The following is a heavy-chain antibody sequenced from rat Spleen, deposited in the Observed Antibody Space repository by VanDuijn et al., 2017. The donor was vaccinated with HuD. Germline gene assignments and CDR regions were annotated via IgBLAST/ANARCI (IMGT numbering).Heavy chain of an antibody. CDR3: ARYRNSMGLFDY. CDR1: NYSITNNY. V-gene: IGHV3-1*01. Sequence: EVQLQESGPGLVKPSQSLSLTCSVTNYSITNNYWGWIRKFPGNRMEWMGYITYSGGTSYNSSLKSRISITRDTSKNQFFLQLNSVTTEDTATYYCARYRNSMGLFDYWGQGLMVTVSS. D-gene: IGHD1-7*01. CDR2: ITYSGGT. J-gene: IGHJ2*01.